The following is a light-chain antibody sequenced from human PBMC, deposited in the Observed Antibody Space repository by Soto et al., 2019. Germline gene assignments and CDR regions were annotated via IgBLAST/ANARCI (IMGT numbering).Light chain of an antibody. V-gene: IGKV3-11*01. CDR2: DAS. Sequence: IVLTQSPATLSLSPGDRATLSCRASQSVSNFLAWYQQKPGQAPRLLIYDASNRATGIPARFSGGGSGTDLTLTISSLETEDFAVYYCQVRSNWPTWTFGQGTKVDIK. J-gene: IGKJ1*01. CDR3: QVRSNWPTWT. CDR1: QSVSNF.